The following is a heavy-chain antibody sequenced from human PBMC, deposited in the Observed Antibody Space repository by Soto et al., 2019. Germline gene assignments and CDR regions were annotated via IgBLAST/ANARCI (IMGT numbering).Heavy chain of an antibody. V-gene: IGHV4-34*01. J-gene: IGHJ4*02. CDR1: GGSFSGYY. CDR2: INHSGST. D-gene: IGHD5-12*01. CDR3: ARGIVATSSFDY. Sequence: SETLSLTCAVYGGSFSGYYWSWIRQPPGKGLEWIGEINHSGSTNYNPSLKSRVTISVDTSKNQFSLKLSSVTAADTAVYYCARGIVATSSFDYWGQGTLVTVSS.